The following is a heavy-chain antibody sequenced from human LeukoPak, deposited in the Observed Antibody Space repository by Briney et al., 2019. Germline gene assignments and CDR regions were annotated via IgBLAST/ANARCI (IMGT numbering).Heavy chain of an antibody. CDR2: SGDTM. J-gene: IGHJ4*02. V-gene: IGHV3-48*01. Sequence: GGSLRLSCAASGFPFNTYGMNWVRQAPGRGLEWVSYSGDTMWYADSVKGRFTISRDNAKNSLYLQMNSLRAEDTAVYYCASDRNWAFDYWGQGTLVTVSS. CDR3: ASDRNWAFDY. CDR1: GFPFNTYG. D-gene: IGHD7-27*01.